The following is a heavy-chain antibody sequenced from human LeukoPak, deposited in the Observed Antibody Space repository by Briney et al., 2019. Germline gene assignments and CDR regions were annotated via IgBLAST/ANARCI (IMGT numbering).Heavy chain of an antibody. CDR3: ARLPAGHYYDSSGYYP. CDR2: INHSGST. D-gene: IGHD3-22*01. Sequence: SETLSLTCAVYGGSFSGYYWSWIRQPPGKGLEWIGEINHSGSTNYNPSLKSRVTISVDTSKNQFSLKLSSVTAADTAVYYCARLPAGHYYDSSGYYPWGQGTLVTVSS. CDR1: GGSFSGYY. V-gene: IGHV4-34*01. J-gene: IGHJ5*02.